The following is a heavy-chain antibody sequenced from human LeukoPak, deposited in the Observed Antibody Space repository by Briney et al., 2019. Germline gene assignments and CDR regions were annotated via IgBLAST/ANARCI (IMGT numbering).Heavy chain of an antibody. CDR1: GGSFSGYY. CDR2: INHSGST. Sequence: SETLSLTCAVYGGSFSGYYWSWIRQPPGKGLEWIGEINHSGSTNYNPSLKSRVTISVDTSKNQFSLKLSSVTPEDTAVYYCARDSYNSGFYRFDYWGQGTLVTVSS. J-gene: IGHJ4*02. V-gene: IGHV4-34*01. D-gene: IGHD6-19*01. CDR3: ARDSYNSGFYRFDY.